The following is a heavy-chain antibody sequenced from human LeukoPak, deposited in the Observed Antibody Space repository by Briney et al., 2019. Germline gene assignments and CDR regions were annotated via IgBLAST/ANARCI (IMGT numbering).Heavy chain of an antibody. V-gene: IGHV1-2*02. J-gene: IGHJ4*02. CDR1: GYTFTDYY. Sequence: ASVKVSCKTSGYTFTDYYMHWVRQAPGQGLEYMGWINPNSDGTDYAQKFQGRVTMTRDSSISTAYMELSRLRSDDTAVYYCARVLPGDGYSYGYWGQGTLVTVSS. CDR3: ARVLPGDGYSYGY. D-gene: IGHD5-18*01. CDR2: INPNSDGT.